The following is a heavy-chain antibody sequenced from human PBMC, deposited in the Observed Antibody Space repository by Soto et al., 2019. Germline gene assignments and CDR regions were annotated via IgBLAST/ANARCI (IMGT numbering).Heavy chain of an antibody. D-gene: IGHD5-12*01. CDR2: VISASGSV. Sequence: QVQVVQSGAEVKKPGSSVKISCKASRRIFSSFPTSWVRQVPGQGLEWMGGVISASGSVTYAPQFQGRVTITAVTSAGIGYLELTSLTSEDTAIYYCAKVGSRDGYNDVLDQWGPGTMVTVSS. J-gene: IGHJ1*01. CDR1: RRIFSSFP. V-gene: IGHV1-69*06. CDR3: AKVGSRDGYNDVLDQ.